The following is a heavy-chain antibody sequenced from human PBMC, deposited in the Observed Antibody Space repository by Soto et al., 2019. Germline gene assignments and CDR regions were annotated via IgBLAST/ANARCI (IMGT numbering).Heavy chain of an antibody. J-gene: IGHJ4*02. V-gene: IGHV3-23*01. CDR1: GFTFSSYS. Sequence: PGGSLRLSCAASGFTFSSYSMSWVRQAPGKGLEWVSAISGSGGSTYYADSVKGRFTISRDNSKNTLYLQMNSLRADDTAVYYCAKAPLDRWDSDYWGQGTLVNVSS. CDR3: AKAPLDRWDSDY. CDR2: ISGSGGST.